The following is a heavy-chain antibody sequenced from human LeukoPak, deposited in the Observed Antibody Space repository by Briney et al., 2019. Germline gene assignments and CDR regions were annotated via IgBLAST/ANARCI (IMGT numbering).Heavy chain of an antibody. Sequence: GGSLRLSCAASGFTLSSYAIHWVRQAPGKGLEWGAIISYDGSNEHYADSVKGRFTISRDNSKNTLYLQMNSLRAEDTAIYYCTRGRGSYSLDYWGRGTLVTVSS. D-gene: IGHD1-26*01. CDR2: ISYDGSNE. CDR3: TRGRGSYSLDY. J-gene: IGHJ4*02. V-gene: IGHV3-30*01. CDR1: GFTLSSYA.